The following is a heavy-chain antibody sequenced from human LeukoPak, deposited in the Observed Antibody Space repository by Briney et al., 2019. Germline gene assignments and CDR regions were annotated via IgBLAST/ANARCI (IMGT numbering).Heavy chain of an antibody. CDR2: IYTSGST. CDR3: ARVTTVTTKYYYYYYMDV. CDR1: GGSISSYY. D-gene: IGHD4-17*01. Sequence: SETLSLTCTVSGGSISSYYWSWIRQPAGKGLEWIGRIYTSGSTNYNPSLKSRVTMSVDTSNNQFSLKLSSVTAADTAVYYCARVTTVTTKYYYYYYMDVWGKGTTVTVSS. J-gene: IGHJ6*03. V-gene: IGHV4-4*07.